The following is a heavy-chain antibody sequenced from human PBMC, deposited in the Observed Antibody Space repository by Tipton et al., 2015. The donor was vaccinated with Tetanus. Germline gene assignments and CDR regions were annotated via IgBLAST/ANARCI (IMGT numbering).Heavy chain of an antibody. J-gene: IGHJ4*02. V-gene: IGHV4-59*12. Sequence: GLVKPSETLSLNCTVSGGSISAYYWSWIRQPPGKGLEWIGYIYFDGSTKYNPSLKSRVTISLDTSKNQFSLKLGSVTAADTAVYYCARVYCSGGSCYDGWGDWGQGTLVTVSS. CDR1: GGSISAYY. D-gene: IGHD2-15*01. CDR3: ARVYCSGGSCYDGWGD. CDR2: IYFDGST.